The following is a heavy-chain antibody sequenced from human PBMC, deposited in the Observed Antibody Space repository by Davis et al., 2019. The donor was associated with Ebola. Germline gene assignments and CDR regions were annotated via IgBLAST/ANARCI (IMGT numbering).Heavy chain of an antibody. CDR1: GGSVSSGGYY. CDR3: ARVMAAADTGWFDP. Sequence: MPSETLSLTCSVSGGSVSSGGYYWNWIRQPPGKGLEWIGYIYYSGSTDYSPSLRGRATISLDMSKNQFSLSLTSVTAADTAVYYCARVMAAADTGWFDPWGQGTLVTVSS. CDR2: IYYSGST. J-gene: IGHJ5*02. V-gene: IGHV4-61*08. D-gene: IGHD6-13*01.